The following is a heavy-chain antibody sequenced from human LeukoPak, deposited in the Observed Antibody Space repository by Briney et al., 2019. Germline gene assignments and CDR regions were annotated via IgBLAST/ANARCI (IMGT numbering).Heavy chain of an antibody. CDR2: IYSGGST. J-gene: IGHJ6*02. Sequence: GGSLRLSCAAPGFTVSSNYMSWVRQAPGKGLEWVSVIYSGGSTYYADSVKGRFTISRDNSKNTLYLQMNSLRAEDTAVYYCARVRSDYYYGMDVWGQGTTVTVSS. D-gene: IGHD3-10*01. CDR3: ARVRSDYYYGMDV. CDR1: GFTVSSNY. V-gene: IGHV3-53*01.